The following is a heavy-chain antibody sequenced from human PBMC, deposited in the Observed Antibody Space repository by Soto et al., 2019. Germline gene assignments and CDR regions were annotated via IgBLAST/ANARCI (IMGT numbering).Heavy chain of an antibody. Sequence: EVQLVESGGGLVQPGGSLRLSFATSGFILSDCAMNWVRQAPGKGLEWVSYISSSSSFIDYADSVKGRFTVSRDNARNSLYLQMNSLRAEDTAVYYCARDLSWGSNWYYYMDVWGKGTTVTVSS. CDR3: ARDLSWGSNWYYYMDV. V-gene: IGHV3-48*01. J-gene: IGHJ6*03. D-gene: IGHD7-27*01. CDR1: GFILSDCA. CDR2: ISSSSSFI.